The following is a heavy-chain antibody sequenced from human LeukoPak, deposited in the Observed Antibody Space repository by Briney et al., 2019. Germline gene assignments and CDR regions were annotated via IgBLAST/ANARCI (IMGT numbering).Heavy chain of an antibody. D-gene: IGHD5-24*01. CDR2: ISGSGGST. V-gene: IGHV3-23*01. J-gene: IGHJ4*02. Sequence: GGSLRLSCAASGFTFSSYAMSWVRQAPGKGLEWVSAISGSGGSTYYADSVKGRFTISRDNSENTLYLHMSSLRAGDTAVYFCAKDDAWLQFNDWGQGTLVTVSS. CDR1: GFTFSSYA. CDR3: AKDDAWLQFND.